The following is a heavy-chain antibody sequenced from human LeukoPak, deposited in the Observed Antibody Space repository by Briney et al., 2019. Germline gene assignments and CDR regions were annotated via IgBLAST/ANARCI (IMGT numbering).Heavy chain of an antibody. D-gene: IGHD6-6*01. V-gene: IGHV4-30-4*08. CDR1: GGPISSGDYY. J-gene: IGHJ4*02. CDR2: IYYSGST. Sequence: SETLSLTCTVSGGPISSGDYYWSWIRQPPGKGLEWIGYIYYSGSTYYNPSLKSRVTISVDTSKNQFSLKLSSVTAADTAVYYCARASSAPGGGDYWGQGTLVTVSS. CDR3: ARASSAPGGGDY.